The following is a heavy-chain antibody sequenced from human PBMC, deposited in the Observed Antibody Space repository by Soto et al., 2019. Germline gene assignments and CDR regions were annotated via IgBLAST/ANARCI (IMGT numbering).Heavy chain of an antibody. J-gene: IGHJ6*03. V-gene: IGHV2-26*01. CDR2: IFSNDEK. Sequence: SGPTLVNPTETLTLTCTVSGFSLSNARMGVSWIRQPPGKALEWLAHIFSNDEKSYSTSLKSRLTISKDTSKSQVVLTMTNMDPVDTATYYCARIPPPYYYYYMDVWAQGTTVPVSS. CDR1: GFSLSNARMG. CDR3: ARIPPPYYYYYMDV.